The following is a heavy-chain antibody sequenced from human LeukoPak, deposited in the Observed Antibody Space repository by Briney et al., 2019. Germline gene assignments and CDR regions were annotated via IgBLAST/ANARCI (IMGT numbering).Heavy chain of an antibody. J-gene: IGHJ5*02. CDR2: IRYDGSNK. CDR1: GFTFSSYG. V-gene: IGHV3-30*02. Sequence: GGSLRLSCAASGFTFSSYGMHWVRQAPGKGLEWVAFIRYDGSNKYYADSVKGRFTISRDNSKNTLYLQMNSLRAEDTAVYYCAKDPRGYSSSALFDPWGQGTLVTVSS. D-gene: IGHD6-13*01. CDR3: AKDPRGYSSSALFDP.